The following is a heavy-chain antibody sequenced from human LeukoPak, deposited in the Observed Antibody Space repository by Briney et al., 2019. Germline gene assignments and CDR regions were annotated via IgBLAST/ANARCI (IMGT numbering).Heavy chain of an antibody. CDR1: GGSISSGGYY. V-gene: IGHV4-30-2*01. J-gene: IGHJ3*02. Sequence: SQTLSLTCTVSGGSISSGGYYWSWIRQPPGKGLEWIGYIYHSGSTYYNPSLKSRVTISVDRSKNQFSLKLSSVTAADTAVYYCARRSIGSGGLIWGQGTMVTVSS. CDR2: IYHSGST. CDR3: ARRSIGSGGLI. D-gene: IGHD2-15*01.